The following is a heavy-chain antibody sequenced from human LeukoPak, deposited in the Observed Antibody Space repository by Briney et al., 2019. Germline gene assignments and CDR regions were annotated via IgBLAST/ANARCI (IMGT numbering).Heavy chain of an antibody. CDR3: ARATLQPYQLLTY. V-gene: IGHV3-21*01. CDR2: ISSSSSYI. Sequence: GGSLRLSCAASGFTFSSYSMNWVRQAPGKGLEWVSSISSSSSYIYYADSVKGRFTISRDNAKNSLYLQMNSLRAEDTAVYYCARATLQPYQLLTYWGQGTLVTVSS. D-gene: IGHD2-2*01. J-gene: IGHJ4*02. CDR1: GFTFSSYS.